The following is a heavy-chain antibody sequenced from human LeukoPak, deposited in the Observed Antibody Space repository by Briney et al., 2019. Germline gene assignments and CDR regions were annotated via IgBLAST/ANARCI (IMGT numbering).Heavy chain of an antibody. V-gene: IGHV4-59*01. Sequence: SETLSLTCAVYGGYFSGYYWSWIRQPSGKGLEWIGYIYYSGSTNYNPSLQSRVTISVDTSKNQFSLKVNSVTAADTAIYYCARRGGSGRSFDYWGQGTLVTVSS. CDR1: GGYFSGYY. CDR2: IYYSGST. CDR3: ARRGGSGRSFDY. J-gene: IGHJ4*02. D-gene: IGHD3-10*01.